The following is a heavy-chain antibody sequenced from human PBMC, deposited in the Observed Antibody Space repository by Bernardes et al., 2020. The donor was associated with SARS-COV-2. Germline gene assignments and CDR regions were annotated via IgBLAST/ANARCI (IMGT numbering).Heavy chain of an antibody. V-gene: IGHV4-59*08. CDR3: ARRLASYGSGSYSVMDV. J-gene: IGHJ6*02. Sequence: SESLSLTCTVSGGSISSYYWSWIRQPPGKGLEWIGYIYYSGSTNYNPSLKSRVTISVDTSKNQFSLKLSSVTAADTAVYYCARRLASYGSGSYSVMDVWGQGTTVTVSS. D-gene: IGHD3-10*01. CDR1: GGSISSYY. CDR2: IYYSGST.